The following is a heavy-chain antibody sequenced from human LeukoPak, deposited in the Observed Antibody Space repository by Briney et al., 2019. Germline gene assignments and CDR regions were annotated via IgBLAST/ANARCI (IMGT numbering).Heavy chain of an antibody. CDR3: AGHKYYYYYMDV. Sequence: SETLSLTCTVSGHPLSSGYYWGWIRQPPGKGLEWIGNIYHSGSTYYNPSLKSRITISVDTSNNQFSLKMSSVTAADTAVYYCAGHKYYYYYMDVWGKGTTVTVSS. J-gene: IGHJ6*03. CDR2: IYHSGST. V-gene: IGHV4-38-2*02. CDR1: GHPLSSGYY.